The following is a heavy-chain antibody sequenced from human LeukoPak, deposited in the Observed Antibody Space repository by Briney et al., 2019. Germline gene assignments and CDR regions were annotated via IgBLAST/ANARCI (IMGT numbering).Heavy chain of an antibody. J-gene: IGHJ4*02. CDR3: AKLPVDTPLASGGSFFDS. D-gene: IGHD5-18*01. CDR1: GFSFANYA. V-gene: IGHV3-23*01. Sequence: PGGSLRLSCAASGFSFANYAMTWVRQAPGKRLEWVSYVSASGRYTYYADSVRGRFSISRDNSGNTLYLQVSSLRAEDTAVYHCAKLPVDTPLASGGSFFDSWGQGVLDTVSS. CDR2: VSASGRYT.